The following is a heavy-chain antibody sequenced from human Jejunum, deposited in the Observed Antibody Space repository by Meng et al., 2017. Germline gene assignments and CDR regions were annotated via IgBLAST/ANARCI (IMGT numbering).Heavy chain of an antibody. J-gene: IGHJ4*02. V-gene: IGHV3-53*04. CDR2: IYSGGNT. CDR3: ARDRQYYFDY. CDR1: GFTVSSNY. Sequence: GHLWGSGGGLVQPGGSRRLSCAASGFTVSSNYMSWVRQAPGKGLEWVSVIYSGGNTYYADSVKGRFTISRHDSKNTLYLQMNSLRTEDTAVYYCARDRQYYFDYWGQGTLVTVSS.